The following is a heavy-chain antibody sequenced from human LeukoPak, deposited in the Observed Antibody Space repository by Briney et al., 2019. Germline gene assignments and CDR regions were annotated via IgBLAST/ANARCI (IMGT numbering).Heavy chain of an antibody. CDR1: GGSISSGDYY. CDR2: LYYSGST. CDR3: ARPYYYDSRIDP. V-gene: IGHV4-30-4*01. D-gene: IGHD3-22*01. J-gene: IGHJ5*02. Sequence: SETLSLTCTVSGGSISSGDYYWSWLRQPPGKGLEWIAYLYYSGSTYYNPSLKSRVTMSADTSKNQLSLKRSSVTAADTAVYYCARPYYYDSRIDPWGQGILVTVSS.